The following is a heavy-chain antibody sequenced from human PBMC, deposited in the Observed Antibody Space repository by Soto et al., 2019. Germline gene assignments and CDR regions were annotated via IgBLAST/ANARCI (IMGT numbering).Heavy chain of an antibody. Sequence: SDWCLRLSCAASGFTFTNYGIHVARQTPGKGAEGVAAIWSDGNNRYNGGAVEGRFTISKDNSKNMLYLQMNDLRVEDTALYYCARDSIRVPADFDYWGQGTLVTVSS. CDR1: GFTFTNYG. CDR2: IWSDGNNR. D-gene: IGHD1-20*01. V-gene: IGHV3-33*01. J-gene: IGHJ4*02. CDR3: ARDSIRVPADFDY.